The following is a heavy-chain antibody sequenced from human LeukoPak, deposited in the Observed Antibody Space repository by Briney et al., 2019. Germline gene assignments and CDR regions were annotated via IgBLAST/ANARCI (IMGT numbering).Heavy chain of an antibody. V-gene: IGHV5-51*01. CDR1: GYSFTSYW. CDR3: ARQTEYYYDSSGYYFCYMDV. J-gene: IGHJ6*03. CDR2: IYPGDSDT. Sequence: GESLKISCKGSGYSFTSYWIGWVRQMPGKGLEWMGIIYPGDSDTRYSPSFQGQVTISADKSISTAYLQWSSLKASDTAMYYCARQTEYYYDSSGYYFCYMDVWGKGTTLTVSS. D-gene: IGHD3-22*01.